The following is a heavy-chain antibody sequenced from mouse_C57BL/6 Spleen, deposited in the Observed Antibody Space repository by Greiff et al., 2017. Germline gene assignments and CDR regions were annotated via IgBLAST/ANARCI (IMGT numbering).Heavy chain of an antibody. Sequence: QVQLQQSGPELVKPGASVKISCKASGYSFTSYYIHWVKQRPGQGLEWIGWIYPGSGNTKYNEKFKGKATLTADTSSSTAYMQLSSRTSEDSAVYYCARYHWDGLNLDYWGQGTTLTVSS. J-gene: IGHJ2*01. CDR3: ARYHWDGLNLDY. D-gene: IGHD4-1*01. CDR1: GYSFTSYY. V-gene: IGHV1-66*01. CDR2: IYPGSGNT.